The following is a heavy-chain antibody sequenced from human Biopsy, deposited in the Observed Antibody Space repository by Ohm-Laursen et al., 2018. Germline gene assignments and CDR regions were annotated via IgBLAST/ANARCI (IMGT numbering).Heavy chain of an antibody. Sequence: SDTLSLTWTVSGGSVSSNVAYWAWIRQPPGKGLESIGSIFYSGITYYNPSLQSRVTMSVDTSKNQFSLNLTSVTAADTAVYYCARHAPSYSGSYWRYFDLWGRGTLVTVSS. J-gene: IGHJ2*01. CDR1: GGSVSSNVAY. V-gene: IGHV4-39*01. CDR2: IFYSGIT. D-gene: IGHD1-26*01. CDR3: ARHAPSYSGSYWRYFDL.